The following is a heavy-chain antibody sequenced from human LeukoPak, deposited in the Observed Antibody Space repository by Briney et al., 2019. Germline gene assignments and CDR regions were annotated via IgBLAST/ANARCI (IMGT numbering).Heavy chain of an antibody. Sequence: ASVKVSCKASGYTFTGYYMHRVRQAPGQGLEWMGWINPNSGGTNYAQKFQGGVTMTRDTSISTAYMELSRLRSDDTAVYYCARVPKSGSGSYQYNLFDYWGQGTLVTVSS. V-gene: IGHV1-2*02. CDR3: ARVPKSGSGSYQYNLFDY. J-gene: IGHJ4*02. D-gene: IGHD1-26*01. CDR2: INPNSGGT. CDR1: GYTFTGYY.